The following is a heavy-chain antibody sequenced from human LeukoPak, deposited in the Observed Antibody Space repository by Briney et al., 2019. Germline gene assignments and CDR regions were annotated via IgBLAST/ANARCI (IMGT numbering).Heavy chain of an antibody. CDR3: ARWGGGFDY. Sequence: GGSLRLSCAASGFTFSSYWMTWVRQAPGKGLEWVARIKQDGSDKYYVESVRGRFPISRDNAKNSLYLQMSSPRAVATAVYDCARWGGGFDYWGQGTLVTVSS. CDR2: IKQDGSDK. J-gene: IGHJ4*02. CDR1: GFTFSSYW. D-gene: IGHD3-16*01. V-gene: IGHV3-7*04.